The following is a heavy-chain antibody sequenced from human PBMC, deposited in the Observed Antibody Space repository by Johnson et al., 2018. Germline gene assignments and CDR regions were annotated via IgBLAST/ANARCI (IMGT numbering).Heavy chain of an antibody. J-gene: IGHJ4*02. Sequence: VQLVQSGAEVKKPGESLKISCKTSGYSFTNYWIAWVRQMPGKGLEWLGIFYPGDSDARYSPSFQGQVTISVDRSINTAYLQWHSLKASDTAIYYCARRAHRGSHYYDSSGLDYWGQGTLVTVSS. V-gene: IGHV5-51*03. D-gene: IGHD3-22*01. CDR3: ARRAHRGSHYYDSSGLDY. CDR2: FYPGDSDA. CDR1: GYSFTNYW.